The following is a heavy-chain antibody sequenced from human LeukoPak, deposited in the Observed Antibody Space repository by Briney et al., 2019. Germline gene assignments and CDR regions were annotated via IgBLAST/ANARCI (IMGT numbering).Heavy chain of an antibody. Sequence: GGSLRLSCAASGFTFSSYGMHWVRQAPGKGLEWVAVTWYDGSNKYYADSVKGRLTISRDNSKNTLYLQMNSLRAEDTAVYYCAKEQRWLQAELDYWGQGTLVTVSS. CDR1: GFTFSSYG. V-gene: IGHV3-33*06. CDR3: AKEQRWLQAELDY. J-gene: IGHJ4*02. D-gene: IGHD5-24*01. CDR2: TWYDGSNK.